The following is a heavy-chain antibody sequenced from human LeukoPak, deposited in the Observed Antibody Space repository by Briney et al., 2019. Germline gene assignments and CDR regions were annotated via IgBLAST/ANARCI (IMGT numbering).Heavy chain of an antibody. CDR2: ISYDGSNK. J-gene: IGHJ4*02. Sequence: GGSLRLSCAASGFTFSSYAMHWVRQAPGKGLEWVAVISYDGSNKYYADPVKGRFTISRDNSKNMLYLQMNSLRAEDTAVYYCAMPHDTEYYFDYWGQGTLVTVSS. CDR1: GFTFSSYA. CDR3: AMPHDTEYYFDY. V-gene: IGHV3-30*04.